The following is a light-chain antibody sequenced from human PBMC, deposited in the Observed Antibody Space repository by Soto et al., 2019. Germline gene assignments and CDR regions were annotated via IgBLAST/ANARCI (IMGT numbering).Light chain of an antibody. CDR3: QQYNNWPRT. CDR2: KAS. J-gene: IGKJ1*01. Sequence: DIQMTQSPSTLSGSVGDRVTITCRASQTIRSWLAWYQQKPGKAPKLLIYKASTLKSGVPSRFSGSGSGTEFTLTITSLQSEDFAIYYCQQYNNWPRTFGQGTKVDIK. V-gene: IGKV1-5*03. CDR1: QTIRSW.